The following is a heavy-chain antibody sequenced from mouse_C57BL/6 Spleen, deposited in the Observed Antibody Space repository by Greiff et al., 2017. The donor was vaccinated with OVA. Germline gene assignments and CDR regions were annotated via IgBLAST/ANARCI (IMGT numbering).Heavy chain of an antibody. Sequence: EVQLQQSGPELVKPGASVKISCKASGYTFTDYYMNWVKQSHGKSLEWIGDINPNNGGTSYNQKFKGKATLTVDKSSSTAYMELRRLTSEDSAVYYCARVVGYLDSMDYWGQGTSVTVSS. J-gene: IGHJ4*01. V-gene: IGHV1-26*01. CDR3: ARVVGYLDSMDY. D-gene: IGHD1-1*02. CDR2: INPNNGGT. CDR1: GYTFTDYY.